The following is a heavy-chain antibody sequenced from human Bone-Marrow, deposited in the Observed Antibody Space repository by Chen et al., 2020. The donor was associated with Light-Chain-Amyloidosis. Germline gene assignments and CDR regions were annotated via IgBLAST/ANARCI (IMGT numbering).Heavy chain of an antibody. CDR2: IYPADSDA. D-gene: IGHD5-12*01. CDR1: GYTFPNYW. Sequence: EVQLEQSGPEVKKPGESLKISCKGSGYTFPNYWIGWVRQMPGKGLEWMGVIYPADSDARYSPSFEGQVNISADKSITTAYLQWRSLKASDTAMYYCARRRDGYNFDYWGKGTLVTVAS. V-gene: IGHV5-51*01. J-gene: IGHJ4*02. CDR3: ARRRDGYNFDY.